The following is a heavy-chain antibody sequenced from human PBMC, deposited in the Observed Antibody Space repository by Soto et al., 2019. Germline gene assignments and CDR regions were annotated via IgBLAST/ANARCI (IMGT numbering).Heavy chain of an antibody. CDR1: GGSFKSGSYS. CDR2: VYHTGRT. D-gene: IGHD3-3*01. Sequence: QVQLQESGPGLVKPSETLSLTCTVSGGSFKSGSYSWSWIRQPPGKRLEWIVYVYHTGRTSNNPSLKSRVSISLDTSKNQFSLNLDSVTAVDTAVYFCARDFAYFDSWGQGTLVTVSS. J-gene: IGHJ4*02. V-gene: IGHV4-61*01. CDR3: ARDFAYFDS.